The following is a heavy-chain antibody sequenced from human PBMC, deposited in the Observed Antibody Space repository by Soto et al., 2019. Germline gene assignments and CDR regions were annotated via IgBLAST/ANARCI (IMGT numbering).Heavy chain of an antibody. V-gene: IGHV3-73*02. CDR3: TRHQYYGDFRTYYYGMDV. D-gene: IGHD4-17*01. J-gene: IGHJ6*02. Sequence: EVQLVESGGGLVQPGGSLKLSCAASGFTFSGSAMHWVRQASGKGLEWVGRIRSKANSYATAYAASVKGRFTISRDDSKNTAYLQMNSLKTEDTAVYYCTRHQYYGDFRTYYYGMDVWGQGTTVTVSS. CDR1: GFTFSGSA. CDR2: IRSKANSYAT.